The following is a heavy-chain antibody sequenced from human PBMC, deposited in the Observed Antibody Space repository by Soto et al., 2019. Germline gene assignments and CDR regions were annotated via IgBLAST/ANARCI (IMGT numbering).Heavy chain of an antibody. V-gene: IGHV3-23*01. J-gene: IGHJ3*02. CDR2: ITESGGST. D-gene: IGHD6-19*01. CDR3: ARDTSGWHDASDI. Sequence: EVQLLESGGGLVQPGGSLRLSCAASGFTFRSYAMSWVRQAPGKGLEWVSTITESGGSTYSAASVKGRFTISRDNSKNTLNLQMNSLRAEDTTIYYCARDTSGWHDASDIWGQGTMVTVSP. CDR1: GFTFRSYA.